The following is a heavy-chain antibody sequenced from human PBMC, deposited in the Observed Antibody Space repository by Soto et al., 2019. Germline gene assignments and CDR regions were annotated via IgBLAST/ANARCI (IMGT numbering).Heavy chain of an antibody. D-gene: IGHD6-6*01. Sequence: GESQKISCASSGFTFSSYAMSWVRQAPGKGLGWVSAISGSGGSTYYADSVKGRFTISRDNSKNTLYLQMNSLRAEDTAVYYCAKEGSYSSSSSLGMDVWGQGTTVTVSS. CDR3: AKEGSYSSSSSLGMDV. CDR1: GFTFSSYA. V-gene: IGHV3-23*01. CDR2: ISGSGGST. J-gene: IGHJ6*02.